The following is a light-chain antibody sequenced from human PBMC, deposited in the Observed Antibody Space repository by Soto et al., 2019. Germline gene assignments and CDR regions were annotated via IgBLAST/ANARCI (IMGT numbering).Light chain of an antibody. CDR3: QQYGSSPGT. CDR1: QSVSGNY. Sequence: DIVLTQSPGTLSLSPGERATLSCRASQSVSGNYFAWYQQKPGQAPRLLIYAVSGRATGIPDRCSGSGSGTDFTLTISRLEPEDFAVYYCQQYGSSPGTFGQGTKLEIK. J-gene: IGKJ2*01. CDR2: AVS. V-gene: IGKV3-20*01.